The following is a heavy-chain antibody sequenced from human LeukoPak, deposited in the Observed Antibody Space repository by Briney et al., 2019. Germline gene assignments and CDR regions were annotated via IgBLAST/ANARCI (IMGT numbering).Heavy chain of an antibody. D-gene: IGHD3-22*01. CDR1: GFTFSIYG. J-gene: IGHJ2*01. CDR2: ISYDGSNK. Sequence: GGSLRLSCAASGFTFSIYGMHWVRQAPGKGREWVAVISYDGSNKYYADSVKGRFTISRDNSKNTLYLQMNSLRAEATAVYYCAKVRVINYYWYFDLWGRGTLVTVSS. V-gene: IGHV3-30*18. CDR3: AKVRVINYYWYFDL.